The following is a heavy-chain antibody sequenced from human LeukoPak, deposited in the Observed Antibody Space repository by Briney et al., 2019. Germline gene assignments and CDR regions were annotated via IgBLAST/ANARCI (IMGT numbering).Heavy chain of an antibody. D-gene: IGHD2-2*01. CDR2: INPHSGGT. J-gene: IGHJ5*02. CDR1: GYTFTGYY. V-gene: IGHV1-2*02. Sequence: ASVKVSCKASGYTFTGYYMHWVRQPPAQGLEWMGWINPHSGGTNYAQKFQGRVTMTRDTSISTAYMELSRLRSDDTAVYYCARGYCSSTSCSAWWFDPWGQGTLVTVSS. CDR3: ARGYCSSTSCSAWWFDP.